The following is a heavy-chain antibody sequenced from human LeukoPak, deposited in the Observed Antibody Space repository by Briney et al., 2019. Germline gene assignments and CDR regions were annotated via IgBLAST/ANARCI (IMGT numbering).Heavy chain of an antibody. J-gene: IGHJ4*02. V-gene: IGHV3-21*01. Sequence: GGSLRLSCAASGFTFSPYSMNWVRQAPGKGLEWVSSISGSSLYIYYADSVKGRFTISRDDAKNSLYLQMNSLRAEDTAVYYCARDPPYYDNSGYYYDYWGQGTLVTVSS. CDR2: ISGSSLYI. CDR3: ARDPPYYDNSGYYYDY. CDR1: GFTFSPYS. D-gene: IGHD3-22*01.